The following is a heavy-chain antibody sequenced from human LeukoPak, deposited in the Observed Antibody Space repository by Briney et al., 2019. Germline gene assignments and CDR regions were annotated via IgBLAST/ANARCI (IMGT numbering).Heavy chain of an antibody. CDR1: GFTFSVYA. V-gene: IGHV3-30-3*01. CDR2: ISYDGSNK. J-gene: IGHJ4*02. CDR3: ARGPNAKYSSSWNYFDY. Sequence: PGRSLRLSCATSGFTFSVYAFHWVRQAPGEGLEWVAFISYDGSNKYYADSVKGRFTISRDNSRNTLYLQMNSLRAEDTAVYYCARGPNAKYSSSWNYFDYWGQGTLVTVSS. D-gene: IGHD6-13*01.